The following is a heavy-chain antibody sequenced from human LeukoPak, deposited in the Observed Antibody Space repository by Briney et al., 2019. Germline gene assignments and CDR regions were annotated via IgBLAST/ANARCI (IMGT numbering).Heavy chain of an antibody. V-gene: IGHV3-33*01. J-gene: IGHJ4*02. CDR1: GFTFSSYG. Sequence: GGSLRLSCAASGFTFSSYGMHWVRQAPGKGLEWVAVIWYDGSNKYYADSVKGRFTISRDNSKNTLYLQMNSLRAEDTAVYYCARRHGSGSYYPFDYWGQGTLVTVSS. CDR3: ARRHGSGSYYPFDY. CDR2: IWYDGSNK. D-gene: IGHD3-10*01.